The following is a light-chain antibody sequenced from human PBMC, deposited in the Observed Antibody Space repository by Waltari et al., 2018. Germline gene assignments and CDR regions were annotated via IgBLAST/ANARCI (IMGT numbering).Light chain of an antibody. V-gene: IGKV3-11*01. J-gene: IGKJ4*02. CDR2: DAS. CDR1: QSVRSS. Sequence: EIVFTQSPATLSLSPGEGATLSCRASQSVRSSLAWNQQKPGQAPRLLIYDASNRTTGTPARFSGRGYGTDVNLTNSSLGPEDGAVYYCQKRSNWQVTFGGGTKVELK. CDR3: QKRSNWQVT.